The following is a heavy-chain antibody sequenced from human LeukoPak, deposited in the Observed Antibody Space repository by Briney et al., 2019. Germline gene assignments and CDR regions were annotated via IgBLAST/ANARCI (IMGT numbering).Heavy chain of an antibody. CDR3: ARRPIWSGVDYYCMDV. V-gene: IGHV4-59*08. J-gene: IGHJ6*03. CDR2: THYSGSS. D-gene: IGHD3-3*01. CDR1: GGSVDTYY. Sequence: SETLSLTCTVSGGSVDTYYWSWIRQPPGKSLEWIGYTHYSGSSNYSPSLKTRVTMSVDTSKNQFSLELSSVTAADTAVYYCARRPIWSGVDYYCMDVWGKGTTVIVSS.